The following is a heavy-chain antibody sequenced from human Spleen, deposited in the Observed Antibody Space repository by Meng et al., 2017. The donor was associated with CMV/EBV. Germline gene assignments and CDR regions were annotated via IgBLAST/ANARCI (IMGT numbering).Heavy chain of an antibody. CDR3: AHSRVVVTTPFFDY. V-gene: IGHV2-5*01. D-gene: IGHD3-22*01. CDR2: IYWNDDK. J-gene: IGHJ4*02. CDR1: GFSLSTSGVG. Sequence: SGPTLVKPTQTLTLTCTFSGFSLSTSGVGVDCIRQPPGKALACLALIYWNDDKHCSPSLKSRLTSTKDTSESQVVLTMTNMDPVDTATYYCAHSRVVVTTPFFDYWGQGTLVTVSS.